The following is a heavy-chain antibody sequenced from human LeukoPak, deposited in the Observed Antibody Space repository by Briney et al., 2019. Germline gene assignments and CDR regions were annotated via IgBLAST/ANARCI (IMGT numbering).Heavy chain of an antibody. CDR2: ISSSSSTI. J-gene: IGHJ3*02. V-gene: IGHV3-48*01. D-gene: IGHD3-22*01. CDR1: GFTFSSYS. Sequence: GGSLRLSCAASGFTFSSYSMNWVRQAPGKGLEWVSYISSSSSTIYYADSVKGRFTISRDNAKNSLYLQMNSLRAEDTVVYYCARDRAGSGYHDAFDIWGQGTMVTVSS. CDR3: ARDRAGSGYHDAFDI.